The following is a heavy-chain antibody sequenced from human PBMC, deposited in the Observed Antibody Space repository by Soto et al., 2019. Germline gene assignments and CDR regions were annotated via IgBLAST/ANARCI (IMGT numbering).Heavy chain of an antibody. D-gene: IGHD3-10*01. CDR2: ISAYNGNT. CDR3: ARENYYARTGWFDP. V-gene: IGHV1-18*01. Sequence: ASVKVSCKASCYTFTSYGISWVRQAPGQGLEWMGWISAYNGNTNYAQKLQGRVTMTTDTSTSTAYMELRSLRSDDTAVYYCARENYYARTGWFDPWGQGTLVTVSS. CDR1: CYTFTSYG. J-gene: IGHJ5*02.